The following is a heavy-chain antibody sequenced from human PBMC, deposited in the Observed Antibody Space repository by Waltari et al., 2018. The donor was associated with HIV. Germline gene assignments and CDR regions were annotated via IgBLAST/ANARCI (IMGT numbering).Heavy chain of an antibody. D-gene: IGHD3-3*01. CDR2: KYHSGAS. V-gene: IGHV4-38-2*02. Sequence: QVQLQESGPGLVKPPETLSLTCSVSGDSITGGNYWAWIRQPPGKGLEWIGSKYHSGASYYNPSLTSRVTISVDTSKNQFSLNLKSVTAADTAIYYCARVGRRYDGFDIWGQGTMVTVSS. J-gene: IGHJ3*02. CDR3: ARVGRRYDGFDI. CDR1: GDSITGGNY.